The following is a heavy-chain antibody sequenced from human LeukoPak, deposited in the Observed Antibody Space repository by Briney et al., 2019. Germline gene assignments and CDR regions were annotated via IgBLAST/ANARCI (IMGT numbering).Heavy chain of an antibody. J-gene: IGHJ4*02. V-gene: IGHV1-2*02. Sequence: GASVTVSCKTSGYTFTDYYIHWVRQAPGQGLEWMGWINPNSGETNSAQKFQGRVTMAGDTSISTAYMELSRVTSDDTAVYYCARDRDYSNTERGFDYWGQGTLVTVSS. CDR3: ARDRDYSNTERGFDY. CDR1: GYTFTDYY. CDR2: INPNSGET. D-gene: IGHD4-11*01.